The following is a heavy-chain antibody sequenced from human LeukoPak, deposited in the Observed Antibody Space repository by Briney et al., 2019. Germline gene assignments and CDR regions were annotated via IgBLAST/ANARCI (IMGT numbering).Heavy chain of an antibody. Sequence: SETLSLTCTVSGGSISSYYWSWIRQSPGKGPECIGYIHYTGSTNYNPSLKSRVTISVETSKNQFSLKLKSVTAADTAVYYCARGYSYGYNWFDPWGQGTLVTVSS. D-gene: IGHD5-18*01. J-gene: IGHJ5*02. CDR1: GGSISSYY. CDR3: ARGYSYGYNWFDP. CDR2: IHYTGST. V-gene: IGHV4-59*01.